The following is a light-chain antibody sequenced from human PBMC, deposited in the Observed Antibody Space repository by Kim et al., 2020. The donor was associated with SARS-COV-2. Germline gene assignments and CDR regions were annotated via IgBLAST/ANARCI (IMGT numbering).Light chain of an antibody. Sequence: SASVGDRVTISCRASQGSGRWVAWYQQRPGKAPKLLIYGASSLQSGIPSRFSGNGSETDFSLSISSLQPEDLATYYCQKTNTFPLTFGGGTKVEIK. J-gene: IGKJ4*01. V-gene: IGKV1-12*01. CDR3: QKTNTFPLT. CDR2: GAS. CDR1: QGSGRW.